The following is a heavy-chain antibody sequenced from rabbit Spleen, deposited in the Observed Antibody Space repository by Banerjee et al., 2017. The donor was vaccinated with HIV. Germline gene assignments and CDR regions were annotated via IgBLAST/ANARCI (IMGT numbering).Heavy chain of an antibody. D-gene: IGHD8-1*01. Sequence: QSLEESGGDLVKPEGSLTLTCTASGFSFSSSYWMCWVRQAPGKGLEWIACIYAGSSGTTYYASWAKGRFTISKTSSTTVTLQMTSLTAADTATYFCARDTGSSFSSYGMDLWGPGTLVTVS. J-gene: IGHJ6*01. CDR2: IYAGSSGTT. CDR1: GFSFSSSYW. V-gene: IGHV1S40*01. CDR3: ARDTGSSFSSYGMDL.